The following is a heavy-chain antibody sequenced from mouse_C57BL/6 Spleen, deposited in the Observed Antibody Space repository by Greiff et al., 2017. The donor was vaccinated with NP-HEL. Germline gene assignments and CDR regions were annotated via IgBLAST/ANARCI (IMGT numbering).Heavy chain of an antibody. V-gene: IGHV1-4*01. J-gene: IGHJ3*01. CDR3: VSVAQATGCAY. CDR1: GYTFTSYT. Sequence: VQLQQSGAELARPGASVKMSCKASGYTFTSYTMHWVKQRPGQGLEWIGYINPSSGYTKYNQKFKDKATLTADKSSSTAYMQLSSLTSEGTAVYYCVSVAQATGCAYWGEGALVSVSA. D-gene: IGHD3-2*02. CDR2: INPSSGYT.